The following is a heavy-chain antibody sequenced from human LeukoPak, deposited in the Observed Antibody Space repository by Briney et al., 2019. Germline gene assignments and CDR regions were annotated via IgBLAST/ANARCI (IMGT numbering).Heavy chain of an antibody. CDR3: ATGPPRDDYGDYPPRDY. V-gene: IGHV3-21*01. Sequence: GGSLRLSCAASGFTFSSYSMNWARQAPGKGLEWVSSISSSSSYIYYADSVKGRFTISRDNAKNSLYLQMNSLRAEDTAVYYCATGPPRDDYGDYPPRDYWGQGTLVTVSS. CDR1: GFTFSSYS. D-gene: IGHD4-17*01. J-gene: IGHJ4*02. CDR2: ISSSSSYI.